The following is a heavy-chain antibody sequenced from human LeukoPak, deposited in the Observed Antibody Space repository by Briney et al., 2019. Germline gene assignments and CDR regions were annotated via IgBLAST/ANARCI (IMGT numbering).Heavy chain of an antibody. CDR3: ARDGDPTGYFDY. CDR1: GFTFSSYA. V-gene: IGHV3-30-3*01. J-gene: IGHJ4*02. CDR2: ISYDGSNK. D-gene: IGHD4-17*01. Sequence: GGSLRLSCAASGFTFSSYAMHWVRQTPGKGLEWVAVISYDGSNKYYADSVKGRFTISRDNSKNTLYLQMNSLRAEDTAVYYCARDGDPTGYFDYWGQGTLVTVSS.